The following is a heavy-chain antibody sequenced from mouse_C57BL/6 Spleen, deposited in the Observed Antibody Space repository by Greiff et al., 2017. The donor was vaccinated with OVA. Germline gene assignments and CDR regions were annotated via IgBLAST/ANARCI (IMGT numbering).Heavy chain of an antibody. J-gene: IGHJ1*03. V-gene: IGHV7-3*01. CDR3: ARLNMVTTWYFDV. Sequence: EVKLVESGGGLVQPGGSLSLSCAASGFTFTDYYMSWVRQPPGKALEWLGFIRNKANGYTTEYSASVKGRFTISRDNSQSILYLQMNALRAEDSATYYCARLNMVTTWYFDVWGTGTTVTVSS. D-gene: IGHD2-2*01. CDR2: IRNKANGYTT. CDR1: GFTFTDYY.